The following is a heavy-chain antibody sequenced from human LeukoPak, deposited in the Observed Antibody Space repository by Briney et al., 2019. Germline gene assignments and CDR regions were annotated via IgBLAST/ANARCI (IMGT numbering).Heavy chain of an antibody. Sequence: SETLSLTCTVSGGSISPYFWSWFWQPPGTGLDWIGYISYTGSTIYSPSLKSRVTISVDTSKNQFSLQLTSVTAADTAVYYCARDDYRGVTNFDPWGQGTLVTVSS. CDR3: ARDDYRGVTNFDP. D-gene: IGHD3-10*01. CDR2: ISYTGST. V-gene: IGHV4-59*01. CDR1: GGSISPYF. J-gene: IGHJ5*02.